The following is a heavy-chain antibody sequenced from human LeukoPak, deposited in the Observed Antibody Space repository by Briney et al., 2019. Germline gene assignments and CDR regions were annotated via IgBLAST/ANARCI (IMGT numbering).Heavy chain of an antibody. D-gene: IGHD3-10*01. CDR1: GVLISSGSNY. CDR3: ARSDGYGLVGI. Sequence: KPSETLSLTCSVSGVLISSGSNYWGWIRQPPGKTLEWIGSIYSSGSTHYNPSLKSRVIILIDAAKNHFSLNLSSVTAADTAVYYCARSDGYGLVGIWGQGTMVTVSS. J-gene: IGHJ3*02. CDR2: IYSSGST. V-gene: IGHV4-39*07.